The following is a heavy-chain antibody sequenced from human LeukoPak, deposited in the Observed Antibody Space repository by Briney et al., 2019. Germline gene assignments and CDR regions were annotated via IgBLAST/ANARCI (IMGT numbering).Heavy chain of an antibody. CDR3: ARQFYYDSGGSHY. CDR2: IFYSGST. D-gene: IGHD3-22*01. V-gene: IGHV4-39*01. Sequence: SETLSLTCTVSGGSISSSGYYWGWIRQPPGKGLEWIGTIFYSGSTYYNPSLESRVTISVDTSKNQFSLKLSSVTAADTAVYYCARQFYYDSGGSHYWGQGTLVTVS. CDR1: GGSISSSGYY. J-gene: IGHJ4*02.